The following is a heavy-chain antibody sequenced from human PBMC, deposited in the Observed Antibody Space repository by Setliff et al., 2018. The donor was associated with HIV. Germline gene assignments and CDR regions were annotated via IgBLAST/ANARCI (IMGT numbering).Heavy chain of an antibody. CDR2: IHHSEST. J-gene: IGHJ4*02. CDR1: GGSISSSHW. Sequence: KPSETLSLTCAVSGGSISSSHWWSWVRQPPGKGLEWIGEIHHSESTNYNPSLKSRVTISVDKSKNHFSLKLSSATAADTAVYYCASQVPSMLGRSLGYWGQGTLVTVSS. CDR3: ASQVPSMLGRSLGY. D-gene: IGHD2-8*01. V-gene: IGHV4-4*02.